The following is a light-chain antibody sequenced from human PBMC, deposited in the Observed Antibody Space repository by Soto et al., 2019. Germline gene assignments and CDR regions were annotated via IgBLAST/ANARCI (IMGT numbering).Light chain of an antibody. Sequence: QSVLTQPPSTSGTPGQRVTISCSGSSSNIGSNHVYWYQQFPGMAPKLLMYRSDQRPTGVPDRFSGSKSGTSASLAFRGLRSYDEADYYCSARDDSLSGVVFGAGTKLTVL. V-gene: IGLV1-47*01. CDR3: SARDDSLSGVV. J-gene: IGLJ2*01. CDR2: RSD. CDR1: SSNIGSNH.